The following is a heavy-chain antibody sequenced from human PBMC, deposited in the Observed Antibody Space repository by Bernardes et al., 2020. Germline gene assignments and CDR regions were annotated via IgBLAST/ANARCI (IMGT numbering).Heavy chain of an antibody. CDR3: ARGTVRWPFDY. Sequence: SETLSLTCTVSGGSISSSSYYWGWIRQPPGKGLEWIGSIYYSGSTYYNPSLKSRVTISVDTSKNQFSLKLSSVTAADTAVYYCARGTVRWPFDYWGQGTLVTVSS. J-gene: IGHJ4*02. CDR1: GGSISSSSYY. D-gene: IGHD4-17*01. V-gene: IGHV4-39*01. CDR2: IYYSGST.